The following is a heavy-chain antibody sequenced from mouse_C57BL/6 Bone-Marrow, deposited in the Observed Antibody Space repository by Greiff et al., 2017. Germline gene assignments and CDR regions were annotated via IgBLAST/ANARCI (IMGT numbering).Heavy chain of an antibody. J-gene: IGHJ1*03. Sequence: EVQLVESGGDLVKPGGSLQLSCAASGFTFSSYGMSWVRQTPDKRLEWVATISSGGSYTYYPYGVKGRFTISRDNAKITLYLKMSRLKSEDTAMYYCARHEGYCWYFDVWGTGTTVTVSS. CDR3: ARHEGYCWYFDV. D-gene: IGHD2-3*01. V-gene: IGHV5-6*01. CDR1: GFTFSSYG. CDR2: ISSGGSYT.